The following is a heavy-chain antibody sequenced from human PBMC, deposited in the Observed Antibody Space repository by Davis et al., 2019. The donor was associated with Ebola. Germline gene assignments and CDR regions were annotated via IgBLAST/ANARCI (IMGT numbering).Heavy chain of an antibody. J-gene: IGHJ6*02. CDR2: ISSSGSTI. CDR3: ARDSIAARVFRDGMDV. CDR1: GFTFSNYG. V-gene: IGHV3-48*03. D-gene: IGHD6-6*01. Sequence: GESLKISCAATGFTFSNYGMHWVRQAPGKGLEWVSYISSSGSTIYYADSVKGRFTISRDNAKNSLYLQMNSLRAEDTAVYYCARDSIAARVFRDGMDVWGQGTTVTVSS.